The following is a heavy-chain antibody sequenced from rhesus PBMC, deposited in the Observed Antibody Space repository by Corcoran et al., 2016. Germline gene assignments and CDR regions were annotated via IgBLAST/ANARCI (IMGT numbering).Heavy chain of an antibody. CDR2: INENGDFA. J-gene: IGHJ4*01. Sequence: EVQLVESGGGLVKPGGSLRLSCVASGFTFSHYFMHWVRQAPGKGLEWVSFINENGDFASYADSVKGRFTISRDNARNSLFLQMNSLRAEDTAVYSCTREIRGTAYFDFWGQGILVTVSS. CDR1: GFTFSHYF. CDR3: TREIRGTAYFDF. V-gene: IGHV3-100*01. D-gene: IGHD1-1*01.